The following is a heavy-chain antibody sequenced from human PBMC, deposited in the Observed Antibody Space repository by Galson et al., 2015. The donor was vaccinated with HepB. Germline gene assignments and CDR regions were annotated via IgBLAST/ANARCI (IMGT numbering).Heavy chain of an antibody. J-gene: IGHJ4*02. D-gene: IGHD2-15*01. CDR1: GYTFTSYG. CDR3: AKSLPRRVVGEAFLFDY. Sequence: SGYTFTSYGIDWVRQATGQGLEWMGWINPNSGNTGFAQKFRGRVTVTRYTSISTAYMELSSLSSEDTAMYYCAKSLPRRVVGEAFLFDYWGQGTLVTVSS. V-gene: IGHV1-8*01. CDR2: INPNSGNT.